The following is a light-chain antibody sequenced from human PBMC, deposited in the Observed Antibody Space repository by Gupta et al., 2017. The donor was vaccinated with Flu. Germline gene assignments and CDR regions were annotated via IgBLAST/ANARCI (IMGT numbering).Light chain of an antibody. J-gene: IGKJ1*01. CDR3: QQDDTYWT. Sequence: SPSTLSASVGDRVTITCRASQSVSSRLAWYQQKPGKAPKMLIYKASSLESGVPPRFSGSGAGTEFTLTISSLQPDDFANYYCQQDDTYWTFGQGTKVEIK. CDR2: KAS. CDR1: QSVSSR. V-gene: IGKV1-5*03.